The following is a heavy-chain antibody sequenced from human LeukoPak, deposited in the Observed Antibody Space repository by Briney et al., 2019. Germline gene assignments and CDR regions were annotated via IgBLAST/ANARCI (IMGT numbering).Heavy chain of an antibody. CDR3: AGGWSGYPGYYYYMDV. J-gene: IGHJ6*03. CDR2: IYYSGST. Sequence: PSETLSLTCTVSGGSISSSSYYWGWIRQAPGKGLEWSGSIYYSGSTYYNPSLKSRVTISVDTSKNQFSLKLSSVTAADTAVYYCAGGWSGYPGYYYYMDVWGKGTTVTVSS. D-gene: IGHD3-3*01. V-gene: IGHV4-39*07. CDR1: GGSISSSSYY.